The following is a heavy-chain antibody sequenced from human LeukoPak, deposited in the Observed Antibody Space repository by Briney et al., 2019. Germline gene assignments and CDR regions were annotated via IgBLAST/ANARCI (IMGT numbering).Heavy chain of an antibody. D-gene: IGHD3-9*01. CDR2: IYPGDSDT. V-gene: IGHV5-51*01. CDR3: ARRNDILTGYTDY. CDR1: GYSFTSYW. Sequence: PGESLKISCKGSGYSFTSYWIGLVRQMPGKGLEWMGIIYPGDSDTRYSPSFQGQVTISADKSISTAYLQWSSLKASDTAMYYCARRNDILTGYTDYWGQGTLVTVSS. J-gene: IGHJ4*02.